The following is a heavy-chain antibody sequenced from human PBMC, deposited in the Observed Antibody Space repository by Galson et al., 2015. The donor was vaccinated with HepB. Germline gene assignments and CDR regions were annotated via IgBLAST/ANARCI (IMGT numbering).Heavy chain of an antibody. D-gene: IGHD6-19*01. J-gene: IGHJ4*02. CDR3: VRDRRHSSRWVETSGWGQFDY. Sequence: SLRLSCAASGFTFTSYCMSWVRQVPGKGLEWVAGIRQDESEKYIVDSVKGRFTISRDNAKNSVYMQMSSLRVEDTAVYYCVRDRRHSSRWVETSGWGQFDYWGQGTLVTVSS. CDR1: GFTFTSYC. V-gene: IGHV3-7*03. CDR2: IRQDESEK.